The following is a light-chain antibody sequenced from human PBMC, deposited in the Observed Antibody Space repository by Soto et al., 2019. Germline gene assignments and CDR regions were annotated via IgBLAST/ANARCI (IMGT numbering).Light chain of an antibody. Sequence: ATQMTQSPSTLSASVGDIITITFRASRDLGSVLSGYQQKPGKAATLLIYAASTLQTTVPSRFSGSRSGTEFTLTVSSLQPEDFATYYCLQDHDDSWTFGQGAKVDIK. CDR3: LQDHDDSWT. J-gene: IGKJ1*01. V-gene: IGKV1-6*01. CDR2: AAS. CDR1: RDLGSV.